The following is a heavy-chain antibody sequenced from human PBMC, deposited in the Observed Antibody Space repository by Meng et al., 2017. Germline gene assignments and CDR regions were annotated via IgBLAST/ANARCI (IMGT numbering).Heavy chain of an antibody. V-gene: IGHV3-9*01. J-gene: IGHJ6*02. CDR1: GFTFDDYA. CDR2: ISWNSGSI. Sequence: GGSLRLSCAASGFTFDDYAMHWVRQAPGKGLEWVSGISWNSGSIGYADSVKGRFTISRDNAKNSLYLQMNSLRAEDTAVYYCATTGPTTVTTRPYYYYGMDVWGQGTTVTSP. D-gene: IGHD4-17*01. CDR3: ATTGPTTVTTRPYYYYGMDV.